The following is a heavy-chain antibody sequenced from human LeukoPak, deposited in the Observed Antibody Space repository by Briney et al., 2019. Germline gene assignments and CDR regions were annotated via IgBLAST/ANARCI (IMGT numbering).Heavy chain of an antibody. J-gene: IGHJ4*02. CDR3: ARHPTYDILTGYPYYFDY. V-gene: IGHV4-39*01. Sequence: PSETLSLTCTVSGGSISSSSYYWGWIRQPPGKGLEWIGSIYYSGSTYYNPSLKSRVTISVDTSKNQFSLKLSSVTAADTAVYYCARHPTYDILTGYPYYFDYWGQGTLVTVSS. D-gene: IGHD3-9*01. CDR1: GGSISSSSYY. CDR2: IYYSGST.